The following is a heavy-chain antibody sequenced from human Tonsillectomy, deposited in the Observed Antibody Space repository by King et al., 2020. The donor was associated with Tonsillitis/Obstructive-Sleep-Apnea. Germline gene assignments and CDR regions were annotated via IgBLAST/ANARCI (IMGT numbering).Heavy chain of an antibody. Sequence: VQLVESGGGVVQPGRSLRLSCAASGFTFRSYAMHWVRQAPGKGREWVAVISYDGSSKYYADSVKGRFTISRDNSKNTLYLQMNSLRAEDTAVFYCARDEGYYGSESYYPGYFDYWGQGTLVTVSS. CDR1: GFTFRSYA. J-gene: IGHJ4*02. D-gene: IGHD3-10*01. V-gene: IGHV3-30*04. CDR2: ISYDGSSK. CDR3: ARDEGYYGSESYYPGYFDY.